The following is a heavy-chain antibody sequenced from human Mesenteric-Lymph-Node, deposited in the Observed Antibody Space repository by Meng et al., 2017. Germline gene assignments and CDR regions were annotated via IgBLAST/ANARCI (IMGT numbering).Heavy chain of an antibody. CDR1: GFTFSSYA. CDR2: ISGSGGST. CDR3: ANLPREDISYYGSDAFDI. J-gene: IGHJ3*02. V-gene: IGHV3-23*01. D-gene: IGHD3-10*01. Sequence: GESLKISCAASGFTFSSYAMSWVRQAPGKGLEWVSAISGSGGSTYYADSVKGRFTISRDNFKNTLYLQMNSLRAEDTAVYYCANLPREDISYYGSDAFDIWGQGTMVTVSS.